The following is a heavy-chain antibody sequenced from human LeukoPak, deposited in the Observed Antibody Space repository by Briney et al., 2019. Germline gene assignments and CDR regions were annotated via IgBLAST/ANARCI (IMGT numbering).Heavy chain of an antibody. CDR1: GFTFSRYW. D-gene: IGHD2-8*01. CDR2: NKEDGGEK. CDR3: ARVLGCTNGVCHDAFDI. J-gene: IGHJ3*02. V-gene: IGHV3-7*01. Sequence: GGSLRLSCAASGFTFSRYWMSWVRQAPGKGLEWVANNKEDGGEKFHVDSVKGRFTISRDNAKKSLYLQMNSLRAEDTAVYFCARVLGCTNGVCHDAFDIWGQGTVVTVSS.